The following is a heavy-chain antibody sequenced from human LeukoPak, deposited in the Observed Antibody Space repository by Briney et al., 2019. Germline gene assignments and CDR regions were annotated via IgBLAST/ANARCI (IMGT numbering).Heavy chain of an antibody. Sequence: SETLSLTCTVSGGSISSYYWSWIRQPAGKGLEWIGRIYTSGSTNYNPSLKGRVTMSVDTSKNQFSLKLSSVTAADTAVYYCARSIAEAGRRDYFAYWGQGTLVTVSS. CDR1: GGSISSYY. D-gene: IGHD6-19*01. J-gene: IGHJ4*02. CDR2: IYTSGST. CDR3: ARSIAEAGRRDYFAY. V-gene: IGHV4-4*07.